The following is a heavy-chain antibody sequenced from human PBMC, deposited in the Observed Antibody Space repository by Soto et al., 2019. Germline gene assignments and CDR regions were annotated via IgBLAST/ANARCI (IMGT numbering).Heavy chain of an antibody. J-gene: IGHJ3*02. V-gene: IGHV1-2*04. CDR2: INPNSGGT. CDR3: ARVRRYFDWLLSGGAFDI. Sequence: ASVKVSCKASGYTFTGYYMHWVRQAPGQGLEWMGWINPNSGGTNYAQKFQGWVTMTRDTSISTAYMELSRLRSDDTAVYYCARVRRYFDWLLSGGAFDIWGQGTMVTVSS. D-gene: IGHD3-9*01. CDR1: GYTFTGYY.